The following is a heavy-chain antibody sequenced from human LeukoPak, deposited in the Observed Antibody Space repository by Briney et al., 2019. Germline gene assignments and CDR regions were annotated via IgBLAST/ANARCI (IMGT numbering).Heavy chain of an antibody. Sequence: SETLSLTCTVSGGSISSATYYWSWLRQPAGKGLEWIGRIYFSGSTNYNPSLKSRVTISVDTSKNQFSLRLSSVTAADTAVYYCARWDSSGPPGLDYWGQGTLVTVSS. CDR3: ARWDSSGPPGLDY. CDR2: IYFSGST. V-gene: IGHV4-61*02. J-gene: IGHJ4*02. CDR1: GGSISSATYY. D-gene: IGHD3-22*01.